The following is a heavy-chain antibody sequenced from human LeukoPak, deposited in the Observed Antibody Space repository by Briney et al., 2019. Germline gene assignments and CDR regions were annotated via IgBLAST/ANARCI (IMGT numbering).Heavy chain of an antibody. Sequence: SETLSLTCAVSGYSISSGYYWGWIRQPPGKGLEWIGSIYHSGSTYYNPSLKSRVTISVDTSKNQFSLKLSSVTAADTAVYYCARRGGSGYDYWGQGTLVTVSS. V-gene: IGHV4-38-2*01. CDR2: IYHSGST. CDR3: ARRGGSGYDY. CDR1: GYSISSGYY. D-gene: IGHD5-18*01. J-gene: IGHJ4*02.